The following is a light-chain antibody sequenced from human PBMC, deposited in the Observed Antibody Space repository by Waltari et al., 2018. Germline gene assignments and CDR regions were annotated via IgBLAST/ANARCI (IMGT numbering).Light chain of an antibody. V-gene: IGKV3-20*01. J-gene: IGKJ3*01. CDR2: VAS. CDR3: QQYGSAPPGFT. Sequence: DIVLTQSPVPLSLSPGERATLPCRASQSVSSSYLAWYQQKPGQAPRLLIYVASSRATGTPDRLSGSGSGTDFTLTISRLEPEDFAVDYCQQYGSAPPGFTFGPGTKVDIK. CDR1: QSVSSSY.